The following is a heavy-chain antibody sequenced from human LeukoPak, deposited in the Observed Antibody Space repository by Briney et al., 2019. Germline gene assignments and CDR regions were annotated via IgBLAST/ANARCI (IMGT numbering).Heavy chain of an antibody. V-gene: IGHV1-2*02. CDR3: ARDSRSDYCSSTSCYTDYYGMDV. Sequence: ASVKVSCKASGYTFTGYYMHWVRQAPGQGLEWMRWINPNSGGTNYAQKFQGRVTMTRDTSISTAYMELSRLRSDDTAVYYCARDSRSDYCSSTSCYTDYYGMDVWGQGTTVTVSS. CDR2: INPNSGGT. D-gene: IGHD2-2*02. CDR1: GYTFTGYY. J-gene: IGHJ6*02.